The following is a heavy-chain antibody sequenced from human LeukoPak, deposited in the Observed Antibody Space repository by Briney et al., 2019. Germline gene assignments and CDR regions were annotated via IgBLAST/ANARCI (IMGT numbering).Heavy chain of an antibody. CDR3: ARDRAMDDY. CDR1: GFTFSSYE. D-gene: IGHD3-10*01. Sequence: PGGSLRLSCAASGFTFSSYEMNWVRQAPGKGLEWVANINQDGSEENYVDPVKGRFTISRDNAKNSLYLQMNSLRAEDTAVYYCARDRAMDDYWGQGTLVTVSS. J-gene: IGHJ4*02. CDR2: INQDGSEE. V-gene: IGHV3-7*01.